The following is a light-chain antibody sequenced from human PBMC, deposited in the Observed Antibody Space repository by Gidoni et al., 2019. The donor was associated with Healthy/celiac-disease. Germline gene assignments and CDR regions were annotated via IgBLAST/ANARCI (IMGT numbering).Light chain of an antibody. Sequence: QSVPTQPSSASAAPREKVTISCSGSSANSENNYVSWYQQLPGTAPKLLIYYNNKRPSGIPDRFAGSKSGTSATLGITGLQTGDEADYYCGTWDSSLSAGVFGGGTKLTVL. CDR1: SANSENNY. CDR2: YNN. CDR3: GTWDSSLSAGV. V-gene: IGLV1-51*01. J-gene: IGLJ3*02.